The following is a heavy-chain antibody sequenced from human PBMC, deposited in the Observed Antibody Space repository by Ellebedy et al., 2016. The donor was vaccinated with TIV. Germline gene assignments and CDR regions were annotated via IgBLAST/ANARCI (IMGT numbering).Heavy chain of an antibody. CDR2: ISDSGSRT. Sequence: GGSLRLXCAASGFTFPNYAMSWVRQAPGRGLEWVSAISDSGSRTYYADSVKGRFTISRDNSRNTLYLQMDSLRAEDTGVYYCAKSRNGRATAGDNWGQGTLVTVSS. CDR3: AKSRNGRATAGDN. CDR1: GFTFPNYA. J-gene: IGHJ4*02. D-gene: IGHD2-21*02. V-gene: IGHV3-23*01.